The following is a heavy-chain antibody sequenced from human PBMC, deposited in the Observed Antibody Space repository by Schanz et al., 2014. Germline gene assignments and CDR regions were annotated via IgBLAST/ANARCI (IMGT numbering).Heavy chain of an antibody. Sequence: EVQLVESGGGLVQPGGSLRLSCAASGFIFSNSWMSWVRQAPGKGLEWVANIKQDGSEKYYVDSVKGRFTISRDNAKNSLYLQMNSLTAEDTAVYYCARGVRIDYWGQGILVTVSS. CDR3: ARGVRIDY. J-gene: IGHJ4*02. V-gene: IGHV3-7*01. CDR1: GFIFSNSW. CDR2: IKQDGSEK. D-gene: IGHD3-3*01.